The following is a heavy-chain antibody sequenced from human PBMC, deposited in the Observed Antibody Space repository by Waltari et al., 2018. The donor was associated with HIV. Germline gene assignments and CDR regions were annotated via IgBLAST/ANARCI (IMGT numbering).Heavy chain of an antibody. CDR2: ISGSCDST. CDR1: GFSFSSSA. V-gene: IGHV3-23*01. J-gene: IGHJ4*02. Sequence: EVQLLDSGGGLVQPGGSLRLSCAASGFSFSSSAMSWVRQAPGKGLEWVSVISGSCDSTFYADSVKGRFTISRDDSKNTLYLQMNSLSAEDTAVYYCAKASSASCYASLHYWGQGTLVTVSS. CDR3: AKASSASCYASLHY. D-gene: IGHD2-2*01.